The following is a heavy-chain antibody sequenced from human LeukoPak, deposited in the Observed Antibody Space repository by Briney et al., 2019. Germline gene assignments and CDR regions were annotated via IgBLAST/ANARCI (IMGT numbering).Heavy chain of an antibody. CDR3: AKGPRLVAANTVFDY. Sequence: GSLRLSCAASGFTFSSYAMSWVRQAPGKGLEWVPSISGSGGSTYYADSVKGRFTISRDNSKNTLHLQMNSLRADDTAVYYCAKGPRLVAANTVFDYWGQGTLVTVSS. CDR2: ISGSGGST. V-gene: IGHV3-23*01. J-gene: IGHJ4*02. D-gene: IGHD2-15*01. CDR1: GFTFSSYA.